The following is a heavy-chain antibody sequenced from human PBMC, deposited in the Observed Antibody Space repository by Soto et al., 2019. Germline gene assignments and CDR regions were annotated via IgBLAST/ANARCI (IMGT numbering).Heavy chain of an antibody. D-gene: IGHD5-12*01. J-gene: IGHJ6*02. V-gene: IGHV3-11*01. Sequence: GESLKISCAASGFTFSDYYMSWIRQAPGKGLEWVSYISSSGSTIYYADSVKGRFTISRDNAKNSLYLQMNSLRAEDTAVYYCARLRGYSGYDASYYYYGMDVWGQGTTVTVSS. CDR3: ARLRGYSGYDASYYYYGMDV. CDR2: ISSSGSTI. CDR1: GFTFSDYY.